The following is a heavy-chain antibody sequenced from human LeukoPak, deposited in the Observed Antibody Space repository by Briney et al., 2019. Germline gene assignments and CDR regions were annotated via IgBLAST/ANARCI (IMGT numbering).Heavy chain of an antibody. J-gene: IGHJ4*02. V-gene: IGHV3-66*01. CDR3: ARERNYYDSSGYYYPLGY. Sequence: GGSLRLSCAASGFTVSSNYMSWARQAPGKGLEWVSVIYSGGNTYYADSVKGRFTISRDNSKNTLYLQMNSLRAEDTAVYYCARERNYYDSSGYYYPLGYWGQGTLVTVSS. D-gene: IGHD3-22*01. CDR2: IYSGGNT. CDR1: GFTVSSNY.